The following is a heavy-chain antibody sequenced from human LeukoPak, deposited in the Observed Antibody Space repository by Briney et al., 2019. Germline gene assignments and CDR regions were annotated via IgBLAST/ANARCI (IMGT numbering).Heavy chain of an antibody. CDR1: GFTFSSYW. CDR3: ARDGYNHDAFDI. J-gene: IGHJ3*02. V-gene: IGHV3-21*01. CDR2: ISSSSSYI. D-gene: IGHD1-14*01. Sequence: GGSLRLSCAASGFTFSSYWMNWVRQAPGKGLEWVSSISSSSSYIYYADSVKGRFTISRDNAKNSLYLQMNSLRAEDTAVYYCARDGYNHDAFDIWGQGTMVTVSS.